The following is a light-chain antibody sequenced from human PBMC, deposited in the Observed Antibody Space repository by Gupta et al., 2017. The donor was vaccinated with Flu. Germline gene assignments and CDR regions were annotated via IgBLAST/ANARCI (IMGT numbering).Light chain of an antibody. V-gene: IGLV3-21*02. J-gene: IGLJ3*02. CDR2: DNS. CDR1: DIGTKS. Sequence: SYVLTQPASVSVAPGQTATITCGGNDIGTKSVHWYQQKPGQAPVLVVYDNSDRPSGIPERFSGSISGNTATLANSRVEAGDEADYYCQVWDSSSDWVFGGGTKLTVL. CDR3: QVWDSSSDWV.